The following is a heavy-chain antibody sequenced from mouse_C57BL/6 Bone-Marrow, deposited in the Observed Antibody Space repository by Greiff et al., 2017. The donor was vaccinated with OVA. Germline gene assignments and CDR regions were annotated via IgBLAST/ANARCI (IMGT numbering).Heavy chain of an antibody. CDR1: GFTFSSYG. CDR2: ISSGGSYT. Sequence: EVQLVESGGDLVKPGGSLKLSCAASGFTFSSYGMSWVRQTPDKRLEWVAPISSGGSYTYYPDSVKGRFTISRDNAKNTLYLQMSSLKSEDTAMYYCASRSFAYWGQGTLVTVSA. J-gene: IGHJ3*01. V-gene: IGHV5-6*01. CDR3: ASRSFAY.